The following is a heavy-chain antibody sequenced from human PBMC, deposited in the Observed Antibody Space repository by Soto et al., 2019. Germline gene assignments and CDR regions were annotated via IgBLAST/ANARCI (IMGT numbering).Heavy chain of an antibody. J-gene: IGHJ6*02. CDR1: GYTFTSYG. D-gene: IGHD4-17*01. CDR2: ISAYNGNT. V-gene: IGHV1-18*01. CDR3: ARKMTTVTTSRFGDYYYYSMDV. Sequence: GASVKVSCKASGYTFTSYGISWVRQAPGQGLEWMGWISAYNGNTNYAQKLQGRVTITADESTSTAYMELSSLRSEDTAVYYCARKMTTVTTSRFGDYYYYSMDVWGQGTTVTVSS.